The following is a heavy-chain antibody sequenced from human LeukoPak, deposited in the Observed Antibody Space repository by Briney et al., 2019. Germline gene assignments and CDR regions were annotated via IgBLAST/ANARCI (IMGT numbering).Heavy chain of an antibody. CDR1: GYTFTSYG. J-gene: IGHJ4*02. Sequence: SVKVSCKASGYTFTSYGISWVRQAPGQGLEWMGGIIPIFGTANYAQKFQGRVTITADESTSTAYMELSSLRSEDTAEYYCARDNDSSGYLVGTFDYWGQGTLVTVSS. CDR2: IIPIFGTA. CDR3: ARDNDSSGYLVGTFDY. D-gene: IGHD3-22*01. V-gene: IGHV1-69*13.